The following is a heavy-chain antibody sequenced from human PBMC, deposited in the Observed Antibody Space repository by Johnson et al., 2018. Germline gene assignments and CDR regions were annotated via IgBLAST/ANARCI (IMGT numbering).Heavy chain of an antibody. Sequence: QVQLQESGPGLVKPSETLSLICSVSGGSISSSYWSWIRQPPGRGLEWLGYMYDSGSTNYNPSLKSRLTISVDTSKNQFSLKLTSVTAADTAVYYCARCRGYSVYDFYYYGMDVWGQGTTVTVSS. J-gene: IGHJ6*02. D-gene: IGHD5/OR15-5a*01. CDR1: GGSISSSY. V-gene: IGHV4-59*01. CDR2: MYDSGST. CDR3: ARCRGYSVYDFYYYGMDV.